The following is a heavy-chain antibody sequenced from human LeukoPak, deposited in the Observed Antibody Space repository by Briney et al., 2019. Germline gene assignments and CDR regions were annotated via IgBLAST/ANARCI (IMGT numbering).Heavy chain of an antibody. Sequence: GGSLRLSCAAPGFTFSSYEMNWVRQAPGKGLEWVSYISSSGSTIYYADSVKGRFTISRDNAKNSLYLQMNSLRAEDTAVYYCARSTVRGSYYGMDVWGQGTTVTVSS. V-gene: IGHV3-48*03. CDR1: GFTFSSYE. D-gene: IGHD3-10*01. CDR3: ARSTVRGSYYGMDV. J-gene: IGHJ6*02. CDR2: ISSSGSTI.